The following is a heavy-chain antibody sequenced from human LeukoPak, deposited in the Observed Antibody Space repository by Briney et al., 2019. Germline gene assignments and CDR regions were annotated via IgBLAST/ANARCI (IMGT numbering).Heavy chain of an antibody. V-gene: IGHV1-46*01. J-gene: IGHJ5*02. CDR1: GYTFTSYY. CDR2: INPSGGST. Sequence: EASVKVSCKASGYTFTSYYMHWVRQAPGQGLEWMGIINPSGGSTSYAQKFQGRVTMTRDTSTSTVYMELSSLRSEDTAVYYCARGATGTGDWDWFDPWGQGTLVTASS. CDR3: ARGATGTGDWDWFDP. D-gene: IGHD1-1*01.